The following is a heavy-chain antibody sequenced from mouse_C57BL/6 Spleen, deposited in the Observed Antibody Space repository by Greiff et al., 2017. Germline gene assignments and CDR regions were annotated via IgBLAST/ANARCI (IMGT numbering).Heavy chain of an antibody. Sequence: VQLVESGPELVKPGASVKISCKASGYAFSSSWMNWVKQRPGKGLEWIGRIYPGDGDTNYNGKFKGKATLTADKSSSTAYMQLSSLTSEDSAVYFCARYYGSSYQPFDYWGQGTTLTVSS. CDR3: ARYYGSSYQPFDY. D-gene: IGHD1-1*01. V-gene: IGHV1-82*01. J-gene: IGHJ2*01. CDR2: IYPGDGDT. CDR1: GYAFSSSW.